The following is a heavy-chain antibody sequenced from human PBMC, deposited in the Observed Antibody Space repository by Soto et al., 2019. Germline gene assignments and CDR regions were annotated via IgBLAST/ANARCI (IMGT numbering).Heavy chain of an antibody. D-gene: IGHD3-22*01. CDR2: IYPGDSDT. V-gene: IGHV5-51*01. J-gene: IGHJ4*02. CDR1: GYSFTSYW. CDR3: ARRSRDYYDSSGPFDY. Sequence: EVQLVQSGAEVKKPGESLKISCKGSGYSFTSYWIGWVRQMPGKGLEWMGIIYPGDSDTRYSSSFQGQVTISADKSISTAYLQWSSLKASDTAMYYCARRSRDYYDSSGPFDYWGQGTLVTVSS.